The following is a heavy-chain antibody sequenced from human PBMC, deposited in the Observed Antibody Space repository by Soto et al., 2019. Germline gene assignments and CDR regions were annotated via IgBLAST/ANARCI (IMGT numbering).Heavy chain of an antibody. Sequence: SLRLSCAASGFTFSSYAMHWVRQAPGKGLEWVAVISYDGSNKYYADSVKGRFTISRDNSKNTLYLQMNSLRAEDTAVYYCARDAGTDRSFDYWGQGTLVTVSS. CDR3: ARDAGTDRSFDY. CDR1: GFTFSSYA. V-gene: IGHV3-30-3*01. D-gene: IGHD1-1*01. J-gene: IGHJ4*02. CDR2: ISYDGSNK.